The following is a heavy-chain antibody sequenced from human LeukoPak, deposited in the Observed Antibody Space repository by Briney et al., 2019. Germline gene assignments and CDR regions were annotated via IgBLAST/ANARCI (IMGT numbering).Heavy chain of an antibody. CDR2: VDPEDGET. D-gene: IGHD1-26*01. V-gene: IGHV1-69-2*01. CDR1: GYTFTDYY. Sequence: ASVKVSCKVSGYTFTDYYMHWVQQAPGKGLEWMGLVDPEDGETIYVEKFQGRVTITADTSTDTAYMELSSLRSEDTAVYYCATYIGSYNFDYWGQGNLVTVSS. J-gene: IGHJ4*02. CDR3: ATYIGSYNFDY.